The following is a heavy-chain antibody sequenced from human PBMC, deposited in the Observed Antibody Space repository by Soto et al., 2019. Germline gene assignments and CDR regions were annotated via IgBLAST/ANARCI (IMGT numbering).Heavy chain of an antibody. CDR2: MYYSGTT. CDR3: ATHPAISATSFYGMDV. D-gene: IGHD3-3*01. V-gene: IGHV4-39*01. Sequence: ETLSLTCSVSGASFSGSSYYWGWIRQPPEKGLEWIATMYYSGTTYYNPSLKSRVTVSTDTSKDQFSLKLTSVTAADTAMYYCATHPAISATSFYGMDVWGHGATVTVSS. J-gene: IGHJ6*02. CDR1: GASFSGSSYY.